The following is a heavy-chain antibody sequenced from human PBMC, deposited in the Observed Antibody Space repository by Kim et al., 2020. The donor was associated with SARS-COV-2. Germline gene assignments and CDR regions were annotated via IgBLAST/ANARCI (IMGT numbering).Heavy chain of an antibody. CDR2: INHSGST. CDR3: VGRWFGELLDDY. J-gene: IGHJ4*02. V-gene: IGHV4-34*01. CDR1: GGSFSGYY. Sequence: SETLSLTCAVYGGSFSGYYWSWIRQPPGKGLEWIGEINHSGSTNYNPSLKSRVTISVDTSKNQFSLKLSSVTAADTAVYYCVGRWFGELLDDYWGQGTLV. D-gene: IGHD3-10*01.